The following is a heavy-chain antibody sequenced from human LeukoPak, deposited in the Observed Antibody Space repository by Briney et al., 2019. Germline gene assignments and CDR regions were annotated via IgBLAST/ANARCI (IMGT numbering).Heavy chain of an antibody. D-gene: IGHD3-22*01. V-gene: IGHV4-4*07. CDR2: ISSGGST. J-gene: IGHJ1*01. CDR3: ARDQTYYVSSGYYYVTYLQH. Sequence: PSETLSLTCTVSGASISSSYCTWIRQPAGEGLEWIGCISSGGSTTYNPSFKSRVSMSLDTSKKQFSLNLTSVTAADTAVYYCARDQTYYVSSGYYYVTYLQHWGQGILVTVSS. CDR1: GASISSSY.